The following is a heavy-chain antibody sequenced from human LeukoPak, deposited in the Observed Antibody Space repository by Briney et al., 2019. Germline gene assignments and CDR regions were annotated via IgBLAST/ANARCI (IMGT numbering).Heavy chain of an antibody. D-gene: IGHD3-22*01. CDR2: IKEDGSEK. CDR1: GFTFSSYW. CDR3: ARWTHRRGYYYIDY. Sequence: PGGSLRLSCAASGFTFSSYWMTWVRQAPGKGLEWVANIKEDGSEKYYVDSVKGRFTISRDSAKNSLDLQVNSLRAEDTAVYYCARWTHRRGYYYIDYWGQGTLVTVSS. J-gene: IGHJ4*02. V-gene: IGHV3-7*04.